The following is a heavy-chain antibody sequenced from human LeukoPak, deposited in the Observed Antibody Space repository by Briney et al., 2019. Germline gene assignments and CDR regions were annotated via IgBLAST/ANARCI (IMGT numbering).Heavy chain of an antibody. CDR2: ISWNSGSI. Sequence: GGSLRLSCAASGFTFDDYAMHWVRQAPGKGLGWVSGISWNSGSIGYADSVKGRFTISRDNAKNSLYLQMNSLRAEDMALYYCAKSGAPFIVGATSPFDYWGQGTLVTVSS. CDR3: AKSGAPFIVGATSPFDY. CDR1: GFTFDDYA. J-gene: IGHJ4*02. D-gene: IGHD1-26*01. V-gene: IGHV3-9*03.